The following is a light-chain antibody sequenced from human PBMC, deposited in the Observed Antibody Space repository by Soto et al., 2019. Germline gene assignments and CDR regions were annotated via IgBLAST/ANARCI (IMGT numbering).Light chain of an antibody. CDR3: SSYSSSSTHVV. J-gene: IGLJ2*01. V-gene: IGLV2-14*03. CDR1: SSDVGGYYY. Sequence: QSALTQPASVSGSPGQSITISCTGTSSDVGGYYYVSWYQHPPDKAPKLMIYDVSNGPSGVSNRFSGSKSGNTASLTISGLQTEDEGDYYCSSYSSSSTHVVFGGGTKLTVL. CDR2: DVS.